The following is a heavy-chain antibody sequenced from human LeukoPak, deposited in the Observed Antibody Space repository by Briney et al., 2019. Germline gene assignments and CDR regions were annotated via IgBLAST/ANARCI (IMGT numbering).Heavy chain of an antibody. CDR1: GFTFSGFW. V-gene: IGHV3-7*05. Sequence: GGSLRLSCAASGFTFSGFWMTWVRQAPGKGLEWVANIKQDGSEKYYVDSVKGRFTISRDNAKKSLYLKMTSLRVEDTAVYYCANPYPYYYDSSGYPLRTLDFWGQGTLVTVSS. CDR3: ANPYPYYYDSSGYPLRTLDF. J-gene: IGHJ4*02. D-gene: IGHD3-22*01. CDR2: IKQDGSEK.